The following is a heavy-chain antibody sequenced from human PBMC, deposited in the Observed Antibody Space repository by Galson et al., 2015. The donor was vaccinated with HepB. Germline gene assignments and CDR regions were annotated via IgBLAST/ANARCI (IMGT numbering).Heavy chain of an antibody. J-gene: IGHJ2*01. D-gene: IGHD1-26*01. CDR2: TYYRSQWYN. V-gene: IGHV6-1*01. Sequence: CAISGDSVSSYSVAWNWIRQSPSRGLEWLGRTYYRSQWYNQYAESMKSRIIISPDTSKNQFTLQMNYVTPEDTAIYYCARWDHAAGYLDLWGRGTLVTVSS. CDR3: ARWDHAAGYLDL. CDR1: GDSVSSYSVA.